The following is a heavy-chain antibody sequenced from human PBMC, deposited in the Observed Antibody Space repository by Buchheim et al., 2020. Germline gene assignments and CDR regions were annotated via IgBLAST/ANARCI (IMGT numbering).Heavy chain of an antibody. CDR3: AGSNVDIVATILSWFDP. Sequence: QLQLQESGPGLVKPSETLSLTCTVSGGSISSSSYYWGWIRQPPGKGLEWIGSIYYSGSTYYNPSLKSRFTISVDTSKNQFSLKLSSVTAADTAVYYCAGSNVDIVATILSWFDPWGQGTL. J-gene: IGHJ5*02. CDR1: GGSISSSSYY. D-gene: IGHD5-12*01. V-gene: IGHV4-39*01. CDR2: IYYSGST.